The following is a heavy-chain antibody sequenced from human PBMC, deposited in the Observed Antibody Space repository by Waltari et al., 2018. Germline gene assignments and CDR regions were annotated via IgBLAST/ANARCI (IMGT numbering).Heavy chain of an antibody. J-gene: IGHJ3*02. Sequence: QVQLVQSGAEVKKPGASVKVSCKASGYTFTSYAMHWVRQAPGQRLEWMGWINAGNGNTKYSQKFQGRVTITRDTSASTAYMELSSLRSEDTAVYYCAGDGGDCYSGLCAFDIWGQGTMVTVSS. CDR3: AGDGGDCYSGLCAFDI. D-gene: IGHD2-21*01. CDR1: GYTFTSYA. CDR2: INAGNGNT. V-gene: IGHV1-3*01.